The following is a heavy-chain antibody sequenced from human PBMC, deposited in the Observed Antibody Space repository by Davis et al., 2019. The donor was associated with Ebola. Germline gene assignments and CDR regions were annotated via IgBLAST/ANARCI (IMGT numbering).Heavy chain of an antibody. V-gene: IGHV3-33*01. D-gene: IGHD3-10*01. CDR2: IWYDGSRK. Sequence: GESLKISCAASGFNFRSYGMHRVRQAPDKGLEWVAVIWYDGSRKYYGDSVKGRFTISRDTSKNMLYLQMNSLRAEDTAVYFCASGFGNYLNYWGQGTLVTVSS. CDR1: GFNFRSYG. J-gene: IGHJ4*02. CDR3: ASGFGNYLNY.